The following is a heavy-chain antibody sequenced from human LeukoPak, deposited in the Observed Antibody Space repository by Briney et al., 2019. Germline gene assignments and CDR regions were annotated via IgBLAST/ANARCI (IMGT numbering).Heavy chain of an antibody. V-gene: IGHV4-31*03. D-gene: IGHD3-10*01. J-gene: IGHJ5*02. Sequence: PSQTLSLTCTVSGGSISSGGYYWSWIRQHPGKGLEWIWYIYYSGGTYYNPSLKSRVTISVDTSKNQFSLKLSSVTAADTAVYYCARHYGSGSYSWFDPWGQGTLVTVSS. CDR2: IYYSGGT. CDR1: GGSISSGGYY. CDR3: ARHYGSGSYSWFDP.